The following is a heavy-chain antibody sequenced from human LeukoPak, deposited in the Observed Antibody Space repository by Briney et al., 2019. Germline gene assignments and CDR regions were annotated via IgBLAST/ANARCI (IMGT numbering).Heavy chain of an antibody. D-gene: IGHD3-10*01. CDR1: GGSFSGYY. CDR2: INHSGST. V-gene: IGHV4-34*01. J-gene: IGHJ4*02. Sequence: SATLSLTCAVYGGSFSGYYWSWIRQPPGKGLEWIGEINHSGSTNYNPSLRSRVTISVDTSKNQFSLKLSSVTAADTAVYYCARGGWFGELNNWGQGTLVTVSS. CDR3: ARGGWFGELNN.